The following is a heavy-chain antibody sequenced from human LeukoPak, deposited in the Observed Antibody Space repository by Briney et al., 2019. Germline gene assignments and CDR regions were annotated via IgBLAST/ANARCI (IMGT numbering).Heavy chain of an antibody. J-gene: IGHJ6*04. CDR1: GFTFSSYG. CDR2: MYYSGST. Sequence: GSLRLSCAASGFTFSSYGMHWVRQAPGKGLEWIGSMYYSGSTYYNPSLKSRVTISGDTSKNQFSLKLSSVTAADTAVYYCARLSMLGYCSGGSCSLAMDVWGKGATVTISS. V-gene: IGHV4-39*01. D-gene: IGHD2-15*01. CDR3: ARLSMLGYCSGGSCSLAMDV.